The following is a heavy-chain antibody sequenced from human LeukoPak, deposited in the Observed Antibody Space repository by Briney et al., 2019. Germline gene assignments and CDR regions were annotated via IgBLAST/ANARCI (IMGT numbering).Heavy chain of an antibody. CDR1: GFTLSSYE. V-gene: IGHV3-48*03. D-gene: IGHD6-19*01. CDR3: ARHSSGWYGGIDY. CDR2: ISSSGSTI. Sequence: GGSLRLSCAASGFTLSSYEMNWVRQAPGKGLEWVPYISSSGSTIYYADSVKGRFTISRDNAKNSLYLQMNSLRAEDTAVYYCARHSSGWYGGIDYWGQGTLVTVSS. J-gene: IGHJ4*02.